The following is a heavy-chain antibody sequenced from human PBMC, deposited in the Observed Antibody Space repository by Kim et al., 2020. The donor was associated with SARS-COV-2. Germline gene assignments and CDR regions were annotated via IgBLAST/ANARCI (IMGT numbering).Heavy chain of an antibody. Sequence: ASVKVSCKASGYTFTSYGISWVRQAPGQGLEWMGWISAYNGNTNYAQKLQGRVTMTTDTSTSTAYMELRSLRSDDTAVYYCAREGRNWSGGYVGGYFDSWGQGTLVPVSS. CDR2: ISAYNGNT. V-gene: IGHV1-18*01. D-gene: IGHD3-3*01. CDR1: GYTFTSYG. CDR3: AREGRNWSGGYVGGYFDS. J-gene: IGHJ4*02.